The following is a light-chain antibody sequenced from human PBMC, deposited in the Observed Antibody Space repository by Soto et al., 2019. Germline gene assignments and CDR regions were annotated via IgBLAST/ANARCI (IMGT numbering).Light chain of an antibody. CDR2: DAY. V-gene: IGKV3-11*01. CDR3: QQRHMWPIT. Sequence: EVVFTQSPVTLSLSPCQGATVSCRASQSFRGLLAWYQQKPGQAPRLLIYDAYNRATGIPPRFSGSGSGTDFTLTISSLEPEDSAVYYCQQRHMWPITFGQGTRLENK. CDR1: QSFRGL. J-gene: IGKJ5*01.